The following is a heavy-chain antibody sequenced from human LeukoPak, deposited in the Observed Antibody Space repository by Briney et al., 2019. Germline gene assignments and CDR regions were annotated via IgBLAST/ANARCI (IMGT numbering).Heavy chain of an antibody. J-gene: IGHJ4*02. Sequence: SETLSLTCAVYGGSFSGYYWSWIRQPPGKGLEWIGEINHSGSTNYNPSLKSRVTISVDTSKNQFSLKLSSVTAADTAVYYCAGRQVAAAGTLLEWGQGTLVTVCS. CDR2: INHSGST. CDR3: AGRQVAAAGTLLE. V-gene: IGHV4-34*01. D-gene: IGHD6-13*01. CDR1: GGSFSGYY.